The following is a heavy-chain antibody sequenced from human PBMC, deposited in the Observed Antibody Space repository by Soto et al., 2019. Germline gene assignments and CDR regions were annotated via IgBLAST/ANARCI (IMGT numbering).Heavy chain of an antibody. CDR3: ARETYGDYVGYFDP. V-gene: IGHV3-11*01. Sequence: GGSLRLSCAASGFTFSDYYMSWIRQAPGKGLEWVSYISSSGSTIYYADSVKGRFTISRDNAKNSLYLQMNSLTAADTAVYYCARETYGDYVGYFDPWGQGIQVTVSS. CDR2: ISSSGSTI. J-gene: IGHJ5*02. D-gene: IGHD4-17*01. CDR1: GFTFSDYY.